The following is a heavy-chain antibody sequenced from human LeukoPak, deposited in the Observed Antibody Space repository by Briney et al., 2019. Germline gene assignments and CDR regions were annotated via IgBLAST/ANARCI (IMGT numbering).Heavy chain of an antibody. CDR1: GFTFSSYS. D-gene: IGHD5-18*01. V-gene: IGHV3-21*01. Sequence: PGGSLRLSCAASGFTFSSYSMNWVRQAPGKGLEWVSSISSSSSYIYYADSVKGRFTISRDNAKNSLYLQMNSLRAEDTAVYYCARDGGPVDTAMVKIAFDIWGQGTMVTVSS. J-gene: IGHJ3*02. CDR3: ARDGGPVDTAMVKIAFDI. CDR2: ISSSSSYI.